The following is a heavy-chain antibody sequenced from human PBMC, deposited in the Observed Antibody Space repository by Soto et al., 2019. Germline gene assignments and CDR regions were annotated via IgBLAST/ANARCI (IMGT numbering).Heavy chain of an antibody. CDR1: GFTFSSYS. CDR2: IRTKAFGGTP. CDR3: ARGRYYGSGSPSYYYGMGV. Sequence: PGGSLRLSCAASGFTFSSYSMNWVRQAPGKGLEWVGFIRTKAFGGTPEYAASVKGRFTISRDDSKNSLYLQMNSLKTEDTAVYYCARGRYYGSGSPSYYYGMGVWGQGTTVTVS. J-gene: IGHJ6*02. V-gene: IGHV3-72*01. D-gene: IGHD3-10*01.